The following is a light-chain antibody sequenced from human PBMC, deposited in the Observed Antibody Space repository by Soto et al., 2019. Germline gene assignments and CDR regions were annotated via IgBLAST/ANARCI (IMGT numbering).Light chain of an antibody. Sequence: DIVMTQSPATLSVSPGERATLSCRASQSVRTNLVWYQQIPGQAPRLLIYGASTRATGVPARLSGGGSGTEFTLSISSLQSEDFAIYYCQQYNAWPRTFGQGTKVEIK. V-gene: IGKV3-15*01. CDR3: QQYNAWPRT. CDR2: GAS. CDR1: QSVRTN. J-gene: IGKJ1*01.